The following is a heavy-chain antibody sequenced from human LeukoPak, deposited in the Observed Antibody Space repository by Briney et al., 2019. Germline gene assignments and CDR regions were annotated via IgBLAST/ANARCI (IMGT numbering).Heavy chain of an antibody. V-gene: IGHV4-4*07. CDR1: GGSISSYY. CDR2: IYTSGRA. D-gene: IGHD6-13*01. CDR3: ARDSSSWSNEYFQH. J-gene: IGHJ1*01. Sequence: PSETLSLTCTVSGGSISSYYWSWIRQPAGKGLEWIGRIYTSGRANYNPSFRSRVTMSVDTSKNQFSLKLSSVTAADTAVYYCARDSSSWSNEYFQHWGQGTLVTVSS.